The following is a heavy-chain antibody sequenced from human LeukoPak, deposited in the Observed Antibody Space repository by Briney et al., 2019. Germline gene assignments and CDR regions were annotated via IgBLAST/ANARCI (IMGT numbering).Heavy chain of an antibody. CDR1: GLTFATYA. CDR3: AKGPEKGVAHWHLDL. J-gene: IGHJ2*01. D-gene: IGHD2-15*01. Sequence: GGSLRLSCAASGLTFATYAMAWVCQAPGKGLEWVSALSNSGVSTYYADSVKGRFTISRDNSKNTLFLQMNSLRADDTAVFYCAKGPEKGVAHWHLDLWGRGTLVTVSS. CDR2: LSNSGVST. V-gene: IGHV3-23*01.